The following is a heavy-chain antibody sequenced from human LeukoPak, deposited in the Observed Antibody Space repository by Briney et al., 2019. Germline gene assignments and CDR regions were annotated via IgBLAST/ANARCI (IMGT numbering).Heavy chain of an antibody. CDR3: AKEATWGPIAAREFDY. D-gene: IGHD6-6*01. J-gene: IGHJ4*02. Sequence: PGGSLRLSCAASGFTFSSYGMHWVRQAPGKGLEWVAVIWYDGSNKYYADSVKGRFTISRDNSKNTLYLQMNSLRAEDTAVYYCAKEATWGPIAAREFDYWGQGTLVTVSS. CDR1: GFTFSSYG. V-gene: IGHV3-33*06. CDR2: IWYDGSNK.